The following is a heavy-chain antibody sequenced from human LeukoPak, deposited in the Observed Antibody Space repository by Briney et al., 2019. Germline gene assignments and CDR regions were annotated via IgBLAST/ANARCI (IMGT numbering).Heavy chain of an antibody. CDR3: TRDGGEGGDSAFDI. CDR1: GFPFSDYI. Sequence: GGSLRLSCAASGFPFSDYILDWVRQAPGKGLEWVGRIRRRSNRYTTEYAASVKGRLIVSRDDSKNSLYLQMNNLRTEDTAVYHCTRDGGEGGDSAFDIWGQGTAVTVS. CDR2: IRRRSNRYTT. J-gene: IGHJ3*02. D-gene: IGHD2-21*01. V-gene: IGHV3-72*01.